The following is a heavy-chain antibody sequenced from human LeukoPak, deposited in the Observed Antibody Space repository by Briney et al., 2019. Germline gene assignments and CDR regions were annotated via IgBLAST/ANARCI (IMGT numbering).Heavy chain of an antibody. CDR2: VHLSGRT. Sequence: SETLSLTCAVYGGSFSGYYWSWIRQPPGEGLEWIGEVHLSGRTHYNPSLESRVTMSVDMSENRISLRLTSVTAADTAVYYCAREGGPYRPLDYSGQGTLVTVSS. J-gene: IGHJ4*02. CDR1: GGSFSGYY. CDR3: AREGGPYRPLDY. V-gene: IGHV4-34*01.